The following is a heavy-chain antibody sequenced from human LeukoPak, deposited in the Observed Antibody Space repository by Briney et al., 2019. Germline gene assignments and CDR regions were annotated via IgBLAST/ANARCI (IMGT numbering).Heavy chain of an antibody. D-gene: IGHD6-13*01. Sequence: SETLSLTCTVSGGSISSYYWSWIRQPPGKGLKWIGNIYYSGYTTYSPSLRSRVTISVDTSKNQFSLKLSSVTAADTAVYYCARFSSIAAAFDYWGLGTLVTVSS. V-gene: IGHV4-59*01. CDR1: GGSISSYY. CDR3: ARFSSIAAAFDY. J-gene: IGHJ4*02. CDR2: IYYSGYT.